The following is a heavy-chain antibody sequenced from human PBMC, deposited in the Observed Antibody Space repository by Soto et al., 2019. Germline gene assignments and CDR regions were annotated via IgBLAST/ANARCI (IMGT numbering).Heavy chain of an antibody. V-gene: IGHV1-3*01. J-gene: IGHJ6*02. Sequence: SFKAYSKASGYTFTSYAMHWVRQAPGQRLEWMGWINAGNGNTKYSQKFQGRVTITRDTSASTAYMELSSLRSEDTAVYYCARDQLEYYYDSSGYYNYYYYGMDVWGQGTTVTVSS. D-gene: IGHD3-22*01. CDR1: GYTFTSYA. CDR2: INAGNGNT. CDR3: ARDQLEYYYDSSGYYNYYYYGMDV.